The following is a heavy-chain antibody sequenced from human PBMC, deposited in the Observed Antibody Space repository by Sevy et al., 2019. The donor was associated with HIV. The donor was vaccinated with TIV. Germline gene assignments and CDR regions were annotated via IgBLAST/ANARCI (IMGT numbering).Heavy chain of an antibody. D-gene: IGHD6-13*01. CDR2: TRNNVDGYTT. V-gene: IGHV3-72*01. CDR1: GFTFSDYY. J-gene: IGHJ4*02. CDR3: STHADIAAAGRVFDY. Sequence: GGSLRLSCAASGFTFSDYYMEWVLQAPGKGLEWVGRTRNNVDGYTTEYAASVKGRFTISRDDSENSLYLQMNSLKTEDTAVYYCSTHADIAAAGRVFDYWGQGALVTVSS.